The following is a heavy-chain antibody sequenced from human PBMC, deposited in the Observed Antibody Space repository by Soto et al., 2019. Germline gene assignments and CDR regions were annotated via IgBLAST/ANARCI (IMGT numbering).Heavy chain of an antibody. CDR3: ARDPSPPSSKQLANWFDP. V-gene: IGHV3-30-3*01. CDR2: ISYDGSNK. D-gene: IGHD6-13*01. J-gene: IGHJ5*02. Sequence: TGGSLRLSCAASGFTFSNYAMHWVRQAPGKGLEWVAVISYDGSNKYYADSVKGRFTISRDNSKNTLYLQMNSLRAEDTAVYYCARDPSPPSSKQLANWFDPWGQGTLVTVSS. CDR1: GFTFSNYA.